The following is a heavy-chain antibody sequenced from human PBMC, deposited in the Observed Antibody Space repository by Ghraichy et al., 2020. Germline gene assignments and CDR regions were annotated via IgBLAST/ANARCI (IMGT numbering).Heavy chain of an antibody. CDR1: GGSISSGSYY. V-gene: IGHV4-61*02. J-gene: IGHJ4*02. D-gene: IGHD5-18*01. Sequence: SETLSLTCTVSGGSISSGSYYWSWIRQPAGKGLEWIGRIYTSGSTNYNPSLKSRVTISVDTSKNQFSLKLSSVTAADTAVYYCAREDNTAMVFDYWGQGTLVTVSS. CDR2: IYTSGST. CDR3: AREDNTAMVFDY.